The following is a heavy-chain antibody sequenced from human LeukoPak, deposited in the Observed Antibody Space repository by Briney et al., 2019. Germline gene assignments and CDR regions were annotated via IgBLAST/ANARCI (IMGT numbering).Heavy chain of an antibody. V-gene: IGHV3-30*04. CDR3: ARDFGSPAVYYMDV. D-gene: IGHD3-10*01. CDR2: ISDDGGDT. J-gene: IGHJ6*03. Sequence: PGGSLRLSCAAPGFTFSGYALHWVRQAPRKGLEWVAVISDDGGDTHNADSVKGRLTISRGNSTDTLFLQMNSLRVEDTAVYYCARDFGSPAVYYMDVWGKGTTVTVSS. CDR1: GFTFSGYA.